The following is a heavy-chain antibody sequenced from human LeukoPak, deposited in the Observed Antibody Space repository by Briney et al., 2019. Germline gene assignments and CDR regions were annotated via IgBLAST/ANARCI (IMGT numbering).Heavy chain of an antibody. CDR2: ISYDGSNK. CDR1: GFTFSSYA. V-gene: IGHV3-30-3*01. CDR3: AKDGSSRWYGGLTDY. J-gene: IGHJ4*02. D-gene: IGHD6-13*01. Sequence: PGRSLRLSCAASGFTFSSYAMHWVRQAPGKGLEWVTVISYDGSNKYYADSVKGRFTISRDNSKNTLYLQMNSLRAEDTAVYYCAKDGSSRWYGGLTDYWGQGTLVTVSS.